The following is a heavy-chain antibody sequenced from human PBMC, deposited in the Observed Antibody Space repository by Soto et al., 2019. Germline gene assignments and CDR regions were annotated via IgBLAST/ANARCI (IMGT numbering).Heavy chain of an antibody. J-gene: IGHJ3*01. CDR1: GFTFSTYW. CDR3: ARPRCTWCPFDAFDV. CDR2: LNTDGSTT. Sequence: PGGSLRLSCAASGFTFSTYWMAWFRQAPGKGLVWVSRLNTDGSTTNYADSVRGRFTISRDNAKNTIYLQMNSLRVDDTALYYCARPRCTWCPFDAFDVWGQGTMVTVS. V-gene: IGHV3-74*01. D-gene: IGHD6-13*01.